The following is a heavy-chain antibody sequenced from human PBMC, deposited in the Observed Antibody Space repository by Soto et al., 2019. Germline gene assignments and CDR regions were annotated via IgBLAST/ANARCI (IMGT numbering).Heavy chain of an antibody. J-gene: IGHJ5*02. CDR2: ISGSGGST. D-gene: IGHD3-10*01. CDR1: GFTFSSYA. Sequence: PGGSLRLSCAASGFTFSSYAMSWVRQAPGKGLEWVSAISGSGGSTYYADSVKGRFTISRDNSKNTLYLQMNSLRAEDTAVYYCAKDPLLWFGELYDWFDPWGQGTLVTVSS. CDR3: AKDPLLWFGELYDWFDP. V-gene: IGHV3-23*01.